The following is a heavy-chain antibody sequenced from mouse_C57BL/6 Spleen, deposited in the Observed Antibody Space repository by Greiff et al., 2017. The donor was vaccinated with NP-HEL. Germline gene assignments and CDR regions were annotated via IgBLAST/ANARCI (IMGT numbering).Heavy chain of an antibody. V-gene: IGHV8-12*01. Sequence: QVTLKESGPGILQSSQTLSLTCSFSGFSLSTSGMGVSWIRQPSGKGLEWLAHIYWDDDKRYNPSLKRRPTISKDTSRNQVFLKITSVDTADTATYYCARRARKPDIYYDYDDYAMDYWGQGTSVTVSS. CDR2: IYWDDDK. CDR1: GFSLSTSGMG. J-gene: IGHJ4*01. D-gene: IGHD2-4*01. CDR3: ARRARKPDIYYDYDDYAMDY.